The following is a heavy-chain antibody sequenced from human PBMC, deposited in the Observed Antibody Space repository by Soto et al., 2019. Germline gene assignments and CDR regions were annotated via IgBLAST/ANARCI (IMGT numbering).Heavy chain of an antibody. V-gene: IGHV1-69*13. J-gene: IGHJ4*02. CDR3: ARGLNYYDSSGW. Sequence: SVKVSCKASGGTFSSYAISWVRQAPGQGLEWMGGIIPIFGTANYAQKFQGRVAITADESTSTAYMELSSLRSEDTAVYYCARGLNYYDSSGWWGQGTLVTVSS. D-gene: IGHD3-22*01. CDR1: GGTFSSYA. CDR2: IIPIFGTA.